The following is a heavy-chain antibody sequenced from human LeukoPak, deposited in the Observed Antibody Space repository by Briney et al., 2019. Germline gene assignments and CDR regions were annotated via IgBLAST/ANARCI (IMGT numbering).Heavy chain of an antibody. CDR3: AKGLREVITPSYFDY. V-gene: IGHV3-30*18. Sequence: PGGSLRLSCAASGFTFSSYAMSWVRQAPGKGLEWVAVISYDGSNKYYADSVKGRFTISRDNSKNTLYLQMNSLRAEDTAVYYCAKGLREVITPSYFDYWGQGTLVTVSS. CDR2: ISYDGSNK. D-gene: IGHD3-3*01. J-gene: IGHJ4*02. CDR1: GFTFSSYA.